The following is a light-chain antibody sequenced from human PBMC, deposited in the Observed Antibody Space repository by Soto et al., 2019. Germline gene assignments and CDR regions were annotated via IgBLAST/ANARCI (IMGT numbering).Light chain of an antibody. CDR2: GAS. J-gene: IGKJ1*01. Sequence: EIVLTQSPGTRSLSPGEGATLSCRASQSVSSSYLAWYQHKPGQAPRLLIYGASNRATGIPDRFSGSGSGTDFTLTISRLEPEDFAVYYCQHYGASSWTLGQGTKVE. CDR3: QHYGASSWT. V-gene: IGKV3-20*01. CDR1: QSVSSSY.